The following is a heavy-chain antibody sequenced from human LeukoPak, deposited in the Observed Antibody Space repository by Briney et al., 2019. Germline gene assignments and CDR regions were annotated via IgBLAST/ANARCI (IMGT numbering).Heavy chain of an antibody. J-gene: IGHJ6*04. CDR1: GVIFSTYG. V-gene: IGHV3-30*02. CDR2: IRFDEIKK. Sequence: GGALRLSCVAAGVIFSTYGMHWVRQAPGKGLVWVAFIRFDEIKKEYADSVEGRFTISRDNSKNTVSLQMNSLRREHTAVYYCVNDRGHLDAWGKGTKVTVSS. CDR3: VNDRGHLDA.